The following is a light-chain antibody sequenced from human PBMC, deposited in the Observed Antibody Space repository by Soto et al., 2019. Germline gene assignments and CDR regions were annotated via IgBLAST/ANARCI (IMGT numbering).Light chain of an antibody. CDR1: QSVNAY. CDR2: DSS. Sequence: VLTQSPVTLSLSPGERATLSCRASQSVNAYLAWYQQKPGQAPRLLIYDSSVRATGIPARFSGSGSGTDFALTISSLEPEDSAVYYCQQQLGRHTFGQWTKVEIK. J-gene: IGKJ1*01. V-gene: IGKV3-11*01. CDR3: QQQLGRHT.